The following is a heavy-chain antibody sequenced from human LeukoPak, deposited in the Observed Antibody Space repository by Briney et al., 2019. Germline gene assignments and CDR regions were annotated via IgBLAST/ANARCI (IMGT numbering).Heavy chain of an antibody. CDR3: ARLPSSSGWGFDY. CDR2: IYYSGST. D-gene: IGHD6-19*01. J-gene: IGHJ4*02. Sequence: SETLSLTCTVSGGSISSSSYYWGWIRQPPGKGLEWIGSIYYSGSTYYNPSLKSRVTISVDTSKYQFSLRLSSVTAADTAVYYCARLPSSSGWGFDYWGQGTLVTVSS. CDR1: GGSISSSSYY. V-gene: IGHV4-39*01.